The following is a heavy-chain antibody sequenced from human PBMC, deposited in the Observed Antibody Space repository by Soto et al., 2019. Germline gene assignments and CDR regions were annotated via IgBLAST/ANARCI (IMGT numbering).Heavy chain of an antibody. J-gene: IGHJ3*01. D-gene: IGHD1-1*01. CDR3: ATWHEREHAYDG. CDR1: GFTISGKKY. Sequence: DVQLAESGGGLIQPGGSLRLSCVAFGFTISGKKYVAWVRQAPGKGLEWVSALYDVDGSFYADSVKGRFTTSSDSSKTTVYIQMNDLRPDDTAVYYCATWHEREHAYDGWGQGTSVTVSS. V-gene: IGHV3-53*01. CDR2: LYDVDGS.